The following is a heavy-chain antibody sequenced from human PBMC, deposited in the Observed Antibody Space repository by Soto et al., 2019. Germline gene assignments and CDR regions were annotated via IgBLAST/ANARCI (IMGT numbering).Heavy chain of an antibody. CDR3: ARDAKYYYGSGSYYDY. V-gene: IGHV3-30*04. CDR2: ISDDGSNK. D-gene: IGHD3-10*01. CDR1: GFTFSSYA. Sequence: GGSLRLSCAASGFTFSSYAMHWVRQAPGKGLEWVAVISDDGSNKYYADSVKGRFTISRDNSKNTLYLQMNSLRAEDTAGYYCARDAKYYYGSGSYYDYWGQGTLVTVSS. J-gene: IGHJ4*02.